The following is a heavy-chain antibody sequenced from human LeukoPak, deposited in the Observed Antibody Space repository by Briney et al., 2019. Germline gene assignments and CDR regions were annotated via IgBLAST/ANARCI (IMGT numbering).Heavy chain of an antibody. V-gene: IGHV1-2*06. CDR3: ARDRVAGSTYAEGNYFDY. CDR1: GYTFTGYY. Sequence: ASVKVSCKASGYTFTGYYMHWVRQAPGQGLEWMGRVNPNSGGTNYAQNFQGRVTMTRDTSISTAYMELSRLRSDDTAVYYCARDRVAGSTYAEGNYFDYWGQGTLVTVSS. D-gene: IGHD6-19*01. CDR2: VNPNSGGT. J-gene: IGHJ4*02.